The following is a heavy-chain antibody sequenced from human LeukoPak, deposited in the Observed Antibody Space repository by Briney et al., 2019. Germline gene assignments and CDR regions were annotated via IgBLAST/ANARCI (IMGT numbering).Heavy chain of an antibody. CDR3: ARGSGVQVWSSLDY. J-gene: IGHJ4*02. V-gene: IGHV3-21*01. CDR2: ISSSGSYI. D-gene: IGHD5-18*01. Sequence: GGSLRLSCAASAFTFSSYSMNGVRQAPGKGPEWVSSISSSGSYIYYADSVRGRFTISRDNAKNSLHLQMNSLRAEDTSVYYCARGSGVQVWSSLDYWGQGTLVTVSS. CDR1: AFTFSSYS.